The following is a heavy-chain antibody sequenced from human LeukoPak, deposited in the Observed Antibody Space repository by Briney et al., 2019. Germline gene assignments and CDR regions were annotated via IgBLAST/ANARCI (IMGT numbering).Heavy chain of an antibody. CDR1: GFTFSGSA. J-gene: IGHJ1*01. CDR3: ARAHYFDSSGYYDQFFQH. CDR2: ISGGGDFA. Sequence: GGSLRLSCAASGFTFSGSAMTWVRRAPGKGLEWVSGISGGGDFAYYADSVKGRFTISRDNAKNSLYLQMNSLRAEDTAIYYCARAHYFDSSGYYDQFFQHRGQGTLVTVSS. D-gene: IGHD3-22*01. V-gene: IGHV3-23*01.